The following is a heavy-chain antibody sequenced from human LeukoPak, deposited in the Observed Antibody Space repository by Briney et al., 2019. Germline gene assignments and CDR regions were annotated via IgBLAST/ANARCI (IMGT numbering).Heavy chain of an antibody. Sequence: GGSLRLSCAASGFTFSSYAMSWVRQAPGKGLEWVSAISGSGGSTYYADSVKGRFTISRDNSKNTRYLQMNSLRAEDTAVYYCAKERPEVWFGEINWFDPWGQGTLVTVSS. CDR3: AKERPEVWFGEINWFDP. CDR2: ISGSGGST. V-gene: IGHV3-23*01. CDR1: GFTFSSYA. D-gene: IGHD3-10*01. J-gene: IGHJ5*02.